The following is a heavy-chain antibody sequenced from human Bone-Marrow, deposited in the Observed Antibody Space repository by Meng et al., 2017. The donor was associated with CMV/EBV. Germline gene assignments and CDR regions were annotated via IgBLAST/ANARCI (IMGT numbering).Heavy chain of an antibody. Sequence: SETLSLTCSVSGTSINSGAFYWTWIRQTPEKGLEWIGYVLTTSGTKKYNPSLESRVTLSLIPSKNQLSLELTSVTAEDTAVYFCAREDWFYYFDHWGPGLLVTFYS. CDR1: GTSINSGAFY. V-gene: IGHV4-61*08. J-gene: IGHJ4*02. CDR2: VLTTSGTK. D-gene: IGHD3/OR15-3a*01. CDR3: AREDWFYYFDH.